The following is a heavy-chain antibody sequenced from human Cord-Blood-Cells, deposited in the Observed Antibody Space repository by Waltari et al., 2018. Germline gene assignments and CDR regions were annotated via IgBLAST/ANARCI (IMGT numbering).Heavy chain of an antibody. J-gene: IGHJ4*02. CDR2: SKNKTDGGTT. CDR3: TTERNVVVIASAY. CDR1: GSTFSQDW. V-gene: IGHV3-15*01. Sequence: VQLVETGGGLVKPGGSIRLSCAASGSTFSQDWMSWVRQDPGKGLEWVCRSKNKTDGGTTDYAPPVKGRFTISRDDSKNTLYLQMNSLKTEDTAVYYCTTERNVVVIASAYWGQGTLVTVAS. D-gene: IGHD2-21*01.